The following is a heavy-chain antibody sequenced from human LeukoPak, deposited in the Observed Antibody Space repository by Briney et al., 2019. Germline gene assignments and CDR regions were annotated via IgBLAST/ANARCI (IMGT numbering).Heavy chain of an antibody. D-gene: IGHD6-13*01. CDR2: IYYSGTT. J-gene: IGHJ5*02. Sequence: SESLSLTCTVSGGSIDSNSWTWIRQPPGKGLEWIGYIYYSGTTNYYPSLESRVTMSVDMSKNQCSLKLSSVTAADTAVYYCARRSSSWKNWFDPWGQGTPVTVSS. V-gene: IGHV4-59*01. CDR1: GGSIDSNS. CDR3: ARRSSSWKNWFDP.